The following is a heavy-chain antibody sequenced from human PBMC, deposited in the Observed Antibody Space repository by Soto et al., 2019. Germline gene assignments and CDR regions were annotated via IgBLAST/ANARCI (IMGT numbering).Heavy chain of an antibody. CDR3: ARHFKGSHSSGGSDLDY. Sequence: SETLSLTCTVSGGSISSSSYYWGWIRQPPGKGLEWIGSIYYSGSTYYNPSLKRRVTISVDTSKNQFSLKLSSVTAADTAVYYCARHFKGSHSSGGSDLDYWGQGTLVTVSS. CDR2: IYYSGST. D-gene: IGHD6-19*01. CDR1: GGSISSSSYY. J-gene: IGHJ4*02. V-gene: IGHV4-39*01.